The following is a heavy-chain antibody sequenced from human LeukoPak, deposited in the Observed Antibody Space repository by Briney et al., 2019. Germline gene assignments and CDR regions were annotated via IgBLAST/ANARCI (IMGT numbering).Heavy chain of an antibody. D-gene: IGHD1-26*01. CDR1: GGSITSGNNY. J-gene: IGHJ4*02. V-gene: IGHV4-31*11. CDR3: ARLDLGARIFDY. Sequence: SETLSLTCAVSGGSITSGNNYWSWIRQHPGTGLEWIGYIYYSGSTYYNPSLKSRVTISVDTSKNQFSLKLSSVTAADTAVYYCARLDLGARIFDYWGQGTLVTVSS. CDR2: IYYSGST.